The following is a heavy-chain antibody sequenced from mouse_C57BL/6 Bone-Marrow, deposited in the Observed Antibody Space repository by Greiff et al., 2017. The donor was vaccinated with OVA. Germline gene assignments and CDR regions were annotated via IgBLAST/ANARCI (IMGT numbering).Heavy chain of an antibody. J-gene: IGHJ4*01. Sequence: QVQLQQPGTELVKPGASVKLSCKASGYTFTSYWLHWVKQRPGQGLEWIGNINPSNGGTNYNEKFKSKATLTVDKSSSTAYMQLSSLTSEDSAVYYCARPYYYGSYYYAMDYWGQGTSVTVSS. CDR3: ARPYYYGSYYYAMDY. CDR2: INPSNGGT. D-gene: IGHD1-1*01. CDR1: GYTFTSYW. V-gene: IGHV1-53*01.